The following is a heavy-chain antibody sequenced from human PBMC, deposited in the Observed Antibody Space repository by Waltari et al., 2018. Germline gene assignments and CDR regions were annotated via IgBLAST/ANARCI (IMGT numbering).Heavy chain of an antibody. D-gene: IGHD3-16*01. V-gene: IGHV4-34*01. CDR3: ARALWGRVFDY. CDR1: GGSFSGYY. J-gene: IGHJ4*02. Sequence: QVQLQQWGAGLLKPSETLSLTCAVYGGSFSGYYWSWIRQPPGKGLEWIGEINHSGSTNSNPSLKSRGTISVDTSKNQFSLKLSSVTAADTAVYYGARALWGRVFDYWGQGTLVTVSS. CDR2: INHSGST.